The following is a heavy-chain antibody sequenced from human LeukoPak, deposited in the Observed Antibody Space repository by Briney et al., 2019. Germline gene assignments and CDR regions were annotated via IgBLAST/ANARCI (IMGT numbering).Heavy chain of an antibody. Sequence: GGSLRLSCAASGFTFSSYALHWVRQAPGKGLEWVSAISGSGGSTYYADSVKGRFTISRDNSKNTLYLQMNSLRAEDTAVYYCAKVQWEWTILDAFDIWGQGTMVTVSS. V-gene: IGHV3-23*01. D-gene: IGHD3-3*01. CDR2: ISGSGGST. CDR3: AKVQWEWTILDAFDI. J-gene: IGHJ3*02. CDR1: GFTFSSYA.